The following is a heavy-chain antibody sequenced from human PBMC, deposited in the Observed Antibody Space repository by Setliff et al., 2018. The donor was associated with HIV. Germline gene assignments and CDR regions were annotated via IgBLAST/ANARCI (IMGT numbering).Heavy chain of an antibody. CDR2: IFYTGST. CDR1: GGSISSGDYY. J-gene: IGHJ4*02. V-gene: IGHV4-30-4*08. CDR3: ARGGYYGSGSWGFDY. Sequence: PSETLSLTCTVSGGSISSGDYYWSWSRQPPGKGLEWIGYIFYTGSTYYNPSFKSRVTISADTSKNQFSLKLSSVTAADTAVFYCARGGYYGSGSWGFDYWGQGTLVTVSS. D-gene: IGHD3-10*01.